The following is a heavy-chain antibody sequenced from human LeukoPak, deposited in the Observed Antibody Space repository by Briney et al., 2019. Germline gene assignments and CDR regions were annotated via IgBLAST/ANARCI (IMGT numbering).Heavy chain of an antibody. D-gene: IGHD3-9*01. V-gene: IGHV3-23*01. CDR3: EKSSIFYEISGNNVGEKTSFAY. CDR1: EFTFSSYG. CDR2: ISASGTST. J-gene: IGHJ4*02. Sequence: GGSLRLSCAASEFTFSSYGMSWVRQAPGKGLEWVSGISASGTSTYDADSVKGRFTISRDNSKNTLYLQMNSLRAEDTAVYYCEKSSIFYEISGNNVGEKTSFAYWGQGTLVTV.